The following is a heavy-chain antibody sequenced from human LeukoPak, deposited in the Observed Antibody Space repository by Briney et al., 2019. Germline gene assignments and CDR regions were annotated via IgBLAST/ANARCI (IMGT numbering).Heavy chain of an antibody. J-gene: IGHJ3*02. CDR2: INPNSGGT. Sequence: ASVKVSCKASGYTFTGYYMHCVRQAPGQGLEWMGWINPNSGGTNYAQKFQGRVTMTRDTSISTAYMELSRLRSDDTAVYYCARDKGELLWSDAFDIWGQGTMVTVSS. V-gene: IGHV1-2*02. CDR1: GYTFTGYY. CDR3: ARDKGELLWSDAFDI. D-gene: IGHD1-26*01.